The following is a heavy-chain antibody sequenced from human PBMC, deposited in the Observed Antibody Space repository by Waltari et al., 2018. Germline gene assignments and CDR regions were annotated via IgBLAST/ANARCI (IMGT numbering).Heavy chain of an antibody. D-gene: IGHD2-15*01. CDR3: ARDLGRGLFLDS. CDR2: VHRNGRT. J-gene: IGHJ4*02. CDR1: GDPISGNSW. V-gene: IGHV4-4*02. Sequence: QLQLQESGPGLVKPSGTLSLTCVVSGDPISGNSWGSWVRQSPDKGLEWIGQVHRNGRTNYNPSLASRAIVSLDSSMNQFSLRILSATAADTAVYYCARDLGRGLFLDSWGQGTLVTVSP.